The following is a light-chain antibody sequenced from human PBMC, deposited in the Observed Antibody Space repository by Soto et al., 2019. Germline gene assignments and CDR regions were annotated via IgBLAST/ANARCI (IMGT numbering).Light chain of an antibody. Sequence: QSALTQPASVSGSPGQSITISCTGTSSDVGGYKYVSWYQQHPGKAPKLMIYDVSNRPSGVSNRFSGSKSGNTASLTISGLQDEDEADYYCSSYTSSSTLVVFGGGTKVTVL. V-gene: IGLV2-14*01. CDR3: SSYTSSSTLVV. CDR1: SSDVGGYKY. J-gene: IGLJ2*01. CDR2: DVS.